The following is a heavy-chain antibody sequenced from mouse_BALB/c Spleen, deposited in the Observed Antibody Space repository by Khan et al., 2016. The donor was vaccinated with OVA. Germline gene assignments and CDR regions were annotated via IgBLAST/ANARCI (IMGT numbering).Heavy chain of an antibody. J-gene: IGHJ3*01. CDR3: ARAGWDVFAY. CDR2: IYPGSDST. Sequence: QVQLQQPGPELVKPGASVKMSCKASGYTFTDYVMNWVKQRNGQGLEWIGQIYPGSDSTYYNEKFKGKATLTADSSSSTAYMQLSNLTSEDSAVYFCARAGWDVFAYWGQGTLVTVSA. V-gene: IGHV1-77*01. CDR1: GYTFTDYV. D-gene: IGHD4-1*01.